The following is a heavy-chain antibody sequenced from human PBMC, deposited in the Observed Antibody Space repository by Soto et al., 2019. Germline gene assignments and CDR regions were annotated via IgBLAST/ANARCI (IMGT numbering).Heavy chain of an antibody. CDR3: ARISQGTYCRGGNCYSDY. CDR2: INGDGIST. Sequence: EVQLVESGGDLVQPGGSLRLSCAASGFTFSSYWMRWVRQDPEKGLVWVSRINGDGISTSYADSVKGRFTISRDNAKDTLYLHMNSLGVEDTAVYYCARISQGTYCRGGNCYSDYWGQGTLVTVSS. D-gene: IGHD2-15*01. CDR1: GFTFSSYW. V-gene: IGHV3-74*01. J-gene: IGHJ4*02.